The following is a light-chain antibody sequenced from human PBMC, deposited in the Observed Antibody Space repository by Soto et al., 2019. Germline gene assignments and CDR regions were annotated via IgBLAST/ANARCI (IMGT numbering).Light chain of an antibody. V-gene: IGLV1-47*02. CDR3: AAWDDSLSGLYV. Sequence: QSVLTQPPSVSGAPGQRVTISCTGSSSNIGANYVYWYQQLPGTAPKLLIYSNNQRPSGVPDRFSGSKSGTSASLAISGLRSEDEADYYCAAWDDSLSGLYVFGTGTKVTVL. J-gene: IGLJ1*01. CDR2: SNN. CDR1: SSNIGANY.